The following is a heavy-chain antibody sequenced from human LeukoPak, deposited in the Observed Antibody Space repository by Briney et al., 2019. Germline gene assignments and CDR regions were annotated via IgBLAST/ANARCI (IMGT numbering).Heavy chain of an antibody. Sequence: GRSLRLSCAASGFTFDDYAMHWVRQAPGKGLEWVSGISWNSGSIGYADSVKGRFTISRDNAKNSLYLQMNSLRAEDTALYYCAKDGDYGEPEGWYFDYWGQGTLVTVSS. CDR3: AKDGDYGEPEGWYFDY. V-gene: IGHV3-9*01. CDR1: GFTFDDYA. CDR2: ISWNSGSI. J-gene: IGHJ4*02. D-gene: IGHD4-17*01.